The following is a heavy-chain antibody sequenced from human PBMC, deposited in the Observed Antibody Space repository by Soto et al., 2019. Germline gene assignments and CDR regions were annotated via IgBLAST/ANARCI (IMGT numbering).Heavy chain of an antibody. Sequence: SETLSLTCTVSGGSISSYYWSWIRQPPGKGLEWIGYIYYSGSTNYNPSLKSRVTISVDTSKNQFSLKLSSVTAADTAVYYCAKTVTIPSWFDPWGQGTLVTVS. D-gene: IGHD3-9*01. J-gene: IGHJ5*02. V-gene: IGHV4-59*01. CDR3: AKTVTIPSWFDP. CDR2: IYYSGST. CDR1: GGSISSYY.